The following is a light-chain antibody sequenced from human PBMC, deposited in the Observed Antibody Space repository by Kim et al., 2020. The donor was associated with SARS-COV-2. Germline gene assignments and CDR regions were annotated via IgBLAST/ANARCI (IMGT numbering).Light chain of an antibody. V-gene: IGKV3-20*01. CDR1: QTISSSS. CDR2: GAS. Sequence: EVVLTQSPGTLSLSPGERATLSCRASQTISSSSLTWYRQRPGQAPTLVIYGASSRATGIPDRFSGGGSETDFTLTISRLEPEDFAVYFCQHFCNSLWTFGQGTKVDIK. J-gene: IGKJ1*01. CDR3: QHFCNSLWT.